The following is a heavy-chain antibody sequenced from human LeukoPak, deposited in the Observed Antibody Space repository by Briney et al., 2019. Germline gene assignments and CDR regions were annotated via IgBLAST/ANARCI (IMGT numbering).Heavy chain of an antibody. V-gene: IGHV3-66*01. CDR2: IYSGGST. CDR1: GFTVSSNS. Sequence: GGSLRLSCAASGFTVSSNSMSWVRQAPGKGLEWVSVIYSGGSTYYADSVKGRFTISRDNSKNTLYLQMNSLRAEDTAVYYCARDPSGSYPFDYWGQGTLVTVSS. J-gene: IGHJ4*02. D-gene: IGHD1-26*01. CDR3: ARDPSGSYPFDY.